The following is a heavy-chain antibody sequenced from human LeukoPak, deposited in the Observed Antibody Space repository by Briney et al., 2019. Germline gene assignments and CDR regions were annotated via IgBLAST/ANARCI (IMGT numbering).Heavy chain of an antibody. CDR1: GGALSNYP. V-gene: IGHV1-69*13. CDR2: IVPILDTT. J-gene: IGHJ4*02. CDR3: ARDSGGVGDYFDS. Sequence: SVKVSCKASGGALSNYPVSWVRQAPGQGLEWMGGIVPILDTTTYAQKFQSRVTITVDEATNTAYMELSSLRSEDTAVYYCARDSGGVGDYFDSWGQGTLVIVSS. D-gene: IGHD3-10*01.